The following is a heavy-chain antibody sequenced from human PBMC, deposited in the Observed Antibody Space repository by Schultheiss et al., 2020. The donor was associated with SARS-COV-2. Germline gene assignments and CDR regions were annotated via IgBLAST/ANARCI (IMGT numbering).Heavy chain of an antibody. V-gene: IGHV3-21*05. Sequence: GGSLRLSCAASGFTFSSYAMSWVRQAPGKGLEWVSYISSSSSYTNYADSVKGRFTISRDNAKNSLYLQMNSLRAEDTAVYYCARTPITMVRGVIVWFDPWGQGTLVTVSS. CDR3: ARTPITMVRGVIVWFDP. CDR2: ISSSSSYT. D-gene: IGHD3-10*01. J-gene: IGHJ5*02. CDR1: GFTFSSYA.